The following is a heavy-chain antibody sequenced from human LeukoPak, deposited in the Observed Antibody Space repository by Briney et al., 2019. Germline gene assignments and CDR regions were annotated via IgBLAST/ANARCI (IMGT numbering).Heavy chain of an antibody. V-gene: IGHV3-23*01. Sequence: GGSLRLSCAASGFTFSSYAMSWVRQAPGKGLDWVSAISGSGGSTYYADSVKGRFTISRDNSKNTLYLQMNSLRAEDTAVFYCAKEYGSGSYYSLLGIFDYWGQGTLVTVSS. D-gene: IGHD3-10*01. CDR1: GFTFSSYA. CDR2: ISGSGGST. J-gene: IGHJ4*02. CDR3: AKEYGSGSYYSLLGIFDY.